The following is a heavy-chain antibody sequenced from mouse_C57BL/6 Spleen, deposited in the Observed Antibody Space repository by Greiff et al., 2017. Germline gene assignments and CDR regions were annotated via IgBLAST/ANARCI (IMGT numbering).Heavy chain of an antibody. D-gene: IGHD4-1*01. Sequence: QVQLQQPGAELVKPGASVKLSCKASGYTFTSYWMHWVKQRPGQGLEWIGMIHPNSGSTNYNAKFKSKATLTVDKSSSTAYMQLSSLTSEDSAVYYCARNWEGYFDVWGTGTTVTVSS. CDR2: IHPNSGST. J-gene: IGHJ1*03. CDR1: GYTFTSYW. V-gene: IGHV1-64*01. CDR3: ARNWEGYFDV.